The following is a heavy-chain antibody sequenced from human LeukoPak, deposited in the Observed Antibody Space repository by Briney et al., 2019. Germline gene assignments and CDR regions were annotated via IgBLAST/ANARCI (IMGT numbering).Heavy chain of an antibody. Sequence: PGGSPRLSCAASGFTFSSYWMSWVRQAPGKGLEWVANIKQDGSEKYYVDSVKGRFTISRDNAKNSLYLQMNSLRAEDTAVYYCARVGDYRGSYFDYWGQGTLVTVSS. J-gene: IGHJ4*02. CDR2: IKQDGSEK. CDR3: ARVGDYRGSYFDY. V-gene: IGHV3-7*01. D-gene: IGHD4-17*01. CDR1: GFTFSSYW.